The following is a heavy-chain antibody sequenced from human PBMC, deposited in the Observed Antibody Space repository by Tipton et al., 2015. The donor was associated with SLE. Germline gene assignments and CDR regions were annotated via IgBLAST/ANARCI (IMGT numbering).Heavy chain of an antibody. Sequence: TLSLTCTVSGDSISSSKWWSWVRQSPGKGLEWIAEIYHSGSTNYNPSLKSRLNISVAKSKNQFSLKLTSVTAADTAVYFCARDRGSPSAVDYWGQGTLVTVSS. J-gene: IGHJ4*02. CDR2: IYHSGST. CDR3: ARDRGSPSAVDY. D-gene: IGHD6-13*01. V-gene: IGHV4-4*01. CDR1: GDSISSSKW.